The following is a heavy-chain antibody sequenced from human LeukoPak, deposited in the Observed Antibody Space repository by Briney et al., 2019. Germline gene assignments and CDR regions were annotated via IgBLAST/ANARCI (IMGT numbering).Heavy chain of an antibody. CDR2: IKQDGSKK. CDR1: GFPFSSYW. Sequence: GGSLRLSCVASGFPFSSYWMTWVRQAPGKGLEWVANIKQDGSKKTYVDSVKGRFTISRDNAKNSLYLQMNSLRAEDTAIYYCTRVGYIDEGIDYWGQGTLVTVSS. CDR3: TRVGYIDEGIDY. V-gene: IGHV3-7*04. D-gene: IGHD5-24*01. J-gene: IGHJ4*02.